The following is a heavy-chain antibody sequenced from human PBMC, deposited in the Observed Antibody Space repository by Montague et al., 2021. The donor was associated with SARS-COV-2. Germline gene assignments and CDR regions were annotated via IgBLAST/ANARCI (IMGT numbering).Heavy chain of an antibody. V-gene: IGHV4-59*11. J-gene: IGHJ4*02. CDR2: IFYKGKT. CDR3: ARSISSSGARDN. D-gene: IGHD3-22*01. CDR1: GGSLNKHY. Sequence: SETLSLTCTVSGGSLNKHYWSWIRKAPGKELEWLGYIFYKGKTNYNVXRWGRVSMSLDTPQNQFSLRLTSLTAADTAVYYCARSISSSGARDNWGQGILVTVS.